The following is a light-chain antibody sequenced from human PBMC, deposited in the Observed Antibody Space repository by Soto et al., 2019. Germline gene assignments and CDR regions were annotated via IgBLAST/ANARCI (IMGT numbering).Light chain of an antibody. V-gene: IGLV2-23*02. CDR2: EVS. CDR1: SSDVGSYNL. Sequence: QSALTQPASVSGSPGQSITISCTGPSSDVGSYNLVSWYQQHPGQAPKLMIYEVSKRPSGVSNRFAGSKSGNTASLTISGLKDEDDAESYCCSYAGSSTSVVFGGGIKVTVL. CDR3: CSYAGSSTSVV. J-gene: IGLJ2*01.